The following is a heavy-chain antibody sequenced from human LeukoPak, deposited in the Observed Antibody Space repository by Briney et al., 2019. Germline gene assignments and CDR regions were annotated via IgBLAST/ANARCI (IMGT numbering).Heavy chain of an antibody. CDR1: GGSISSSSYY. CDR3: ARRGPRISLLRYFALDP. D-gene: IGHD3-9*01. CDR2: IYYSGST. J-gene: IGHJ5*02. V-gene: IGHV4-39*07. Sequence: SETLSLTCTVSGGSISSSSYYWGWIRQPPGKGLEWIGSIYYSGSTYYNPSLKSRVTISVDTSKNQFSLKLSSVTAADTAVYYCARRGPRISLLRYFALDPWGQGTLVTVSS.